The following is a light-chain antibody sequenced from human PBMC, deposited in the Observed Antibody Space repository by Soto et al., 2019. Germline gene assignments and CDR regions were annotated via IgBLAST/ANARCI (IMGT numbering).Light chain of an antibody. CDR1: SNYIGPYNY. J-gene: IGLJ2*01. Sequence: QSALTQPRSVSGSPRQSVAISCTGISNYIGPYNYVSWYQQHPGKAPKLIIYDVDKRPSGVPYRFSGSKSGDTASLTISGLQPDDEADYYCCSYADTYVELGGGTKLTVL. CDR2: DVD. CDR3: CSYADTYVE. V-gene: IGLV2-11*01.